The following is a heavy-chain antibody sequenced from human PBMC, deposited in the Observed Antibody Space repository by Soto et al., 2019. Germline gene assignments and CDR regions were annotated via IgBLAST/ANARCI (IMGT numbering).Heavy chain of an antibody. D-gene: IGHD3-10*01. V-gene: IGHV3-23*01. J-gene: IGHJ4*02. CDR1: GFTFSSYA. CDR3: AKDSPLVGESIGVVDY. Sequence: EVQLLESGGGLVQPGGFLRLSCAASGFTFSSYAMSWVRQAPGKGLEWVSAISGSGDNTYYADSVQGRFTISRDNSKNTLYLQMNSLRAEDTAIYYCAKDSPLVGESIGVVDYWGQGTLVTVSS. CDR2: ISGSGDNT.